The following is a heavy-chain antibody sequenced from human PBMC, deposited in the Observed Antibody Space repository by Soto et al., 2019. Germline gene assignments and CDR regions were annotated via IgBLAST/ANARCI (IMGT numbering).Heavy chain of an antibody. Sequence: QVQMVQSGAEVKKPGASVKVSCKASGYTFINYDIHWVRQATGQGLEWMGWMNPDSGNTGQSKQFQGRVTMTRDTSTSTAYMELSSLRSEDTAVYSCARGRFRWTWFDPWGQGTLVTVSS. CDR3: ARGRFRWTWFDP. D-gene: IGHD3-16*01. J-gene: IGHJ5*02. CDR2: MNPDSGNT. CDR1: GYTFINYD. V-gene: IGHV1-8*01.